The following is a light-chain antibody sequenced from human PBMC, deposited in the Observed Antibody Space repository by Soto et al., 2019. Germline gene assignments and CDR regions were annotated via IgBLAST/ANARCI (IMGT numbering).Light chain of an antibody. J-gene: IGLJ2*01. Sequence: QSVLTQPPSASGTPGQRVTISCSGSSSNIGSNYVYWYQQLPGTAPKLLIYSNNQRPSGVPDRFSGPKSGTSASLAISGLRSEDEADYYCAAWDDSLSGVVFGGGTKVTVL. CDR1: SSNIGSNY. CDR2: SNN. V-gene: IGLV1-47*02. CDR3: AAWDDSLSGVV.